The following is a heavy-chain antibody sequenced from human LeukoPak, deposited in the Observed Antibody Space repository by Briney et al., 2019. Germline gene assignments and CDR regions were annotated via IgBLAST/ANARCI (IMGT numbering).Heavy chain of an antibody. V-gene: IGHV4-59*01. CDR3: ARDYYGSGSFLDY. J-gene: IGHJ4*02. D-gene: IGHD3-10*01. CDR2: IYYSGST. CDR1: GGSISSYY. Sequence: SETLSLTCTVSGGSISSYYWSWIRQPPGKGLEGIGYIYYSGSTDYNPSLKSRVTISVDTSKNQFSLKLSSVTAADTAVYYCARDYYGSGSFLDYWGQGTLVTVSS.